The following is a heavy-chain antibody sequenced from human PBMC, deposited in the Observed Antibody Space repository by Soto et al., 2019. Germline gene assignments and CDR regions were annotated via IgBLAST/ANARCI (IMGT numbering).Heavy chain of an antibody. J-gene: IGHJ4*02. CDR3: AKAPGGQWLYFFEF. CDR2: ISAFNGNT. V-gene: IGHV1-18*01. D-gene: IGHD6-19*01. Sequence: QVQLVQSGAEVKKPGASVKVSCKASGYTFTSYGISWVRQAPGQGLEWMGWISAFNGNTNYAQKLQGRVTMTTETSTSTACMELRSLRSDDTAVYYCAKAPGGQWLYFFEFWGQGTLVTVSS. CDR1: GYTFTSYG.